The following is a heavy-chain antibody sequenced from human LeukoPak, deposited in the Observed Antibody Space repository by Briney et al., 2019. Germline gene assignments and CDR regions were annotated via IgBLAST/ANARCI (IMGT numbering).Heavy chain of an antibody. J-gene: IGHJ4*02. D-gene: IGHD5-12*01. CDR3: AREWEISGYDCFDY. Sequence: SVKVSCKASGYTFTGYYMHWVRQAPGQALEWMGWIHHYSGGTKYAQQFQGRVTMTRDTPISTIYLEVSWLRSDDTAVYFCAREWEISGYDCFDYWGQGALVSVSS. CDR1: GYTFTGYY. CDR2: IHHYSGGT. V-gene: IGHV1-2*02.